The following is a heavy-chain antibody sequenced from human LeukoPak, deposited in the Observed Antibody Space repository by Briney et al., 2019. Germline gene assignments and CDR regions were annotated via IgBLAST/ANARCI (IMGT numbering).Heavy chain of an antibody. Sequence: ESLRLSCAASGFTFDDYAMHWVSQAPRKGLEWVTLISWEGHTTYYADSVRGRFTISRDNSKNSLYIQMNSLRTEDTAFYYCTRDTDYGSATNYFDSWGQGTLVSVCS. V-gene: IGHV3-43*01. CDR3: TRDTDYGSATNYFDS. J-gene: IGHJ4*02. D-gene: IGHD3-10*01. CDR2: ISWEGHTT. CDR1: GFTFDDYA.